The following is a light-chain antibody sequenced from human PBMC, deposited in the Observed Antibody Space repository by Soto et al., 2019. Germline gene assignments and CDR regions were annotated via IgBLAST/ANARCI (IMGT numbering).Light chain of an antibody. Sequence: VMTQSPATLSVSPGERATLSCRASQSVNNNLAWYQHKPGQAPRLLLYGASTRAAGVPARFSGSGSGTEFTLTISSLQSEDFATYYCQQANSFPLTFGGGTKVDIK. CDR1: QSVNNN. J-gene: IGKJ4*01. CDR3: QQANSFPLT. V-gene: IGKV3-15*01. CDR2: GAS.